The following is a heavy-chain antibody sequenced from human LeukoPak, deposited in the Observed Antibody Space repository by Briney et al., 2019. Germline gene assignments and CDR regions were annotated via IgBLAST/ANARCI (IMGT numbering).Heavy chain of an antibody. CDR2: INHSGST. Sequence: PSETLSLTCAVYGGSFSGYYWRRIPQPPRKGLACTGEINHSGSTNYNPSLKSRVTISVDTSKNQFSLKLSSVTAADTAVYYCARYSSSWLEYYFDYWGQGTLVTVSS. V-gene: IGHV4-34*01. CDR3: ARYSSSWLEYYFDY. D-gene: IGHD6-13*01. J-gene: IGHJ4*02. CDR1: GGSFSGYY.